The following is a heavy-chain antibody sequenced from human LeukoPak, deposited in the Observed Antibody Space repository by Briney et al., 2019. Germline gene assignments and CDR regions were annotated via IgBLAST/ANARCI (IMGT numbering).Heavy chain of an antibody. CDR3: AKDGELRFLEWFTYFDY. CDR1: GFTFSSYA. J-gene: IGHJ4*02. CDR2: ISGSGGST. V-gene: IGHV3-23*01. Sequence: GGSLRLSCAASGFTFSSYAMSWVRQAPGKGLGWVSAISGSGGSTYYADSVKGRFTISRDNSKNTLYLQMNSLRAEDTAVYYCAKDGELRFLEWFTYFDYWGQGTLVTVSS. D-gene: IGHD3-3*01.